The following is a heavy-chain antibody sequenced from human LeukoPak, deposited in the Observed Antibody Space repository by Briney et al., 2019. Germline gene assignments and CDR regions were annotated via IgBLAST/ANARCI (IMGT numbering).Heavy chain of an antibody. CDR1: GFTFSSYA. J-gene: IGHJ1*01. D-gene: IGHD4-17*01. Sequence: QSGGSLRLSCAASGFTFSSYAMHWVRQAPGKGLEWVAVISYDGSNKYYADSVKGRFTISRDNSKNTLYLQMNSLRAEDTAVYYCAKGDGDYEYFQHWGQGTLVTVS. CDR3: AKGDGDYEYFQH. V-gene: IGHV3-30-3*01. CDR2: ISYDGSNK.